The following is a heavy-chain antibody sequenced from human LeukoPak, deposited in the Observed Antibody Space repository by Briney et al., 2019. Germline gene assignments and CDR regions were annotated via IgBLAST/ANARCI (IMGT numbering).Heavy chain of an antibody. CDR1: GFTFSSYS. Sequence: GGSLRLSCAASGFTFSSYSMNWVRQAPGKGLEWVSSISSSSSYIYYADSVKGRFTISRDNAKNSLYLQMNSLRAEDTAVYYCARGSSSIMVVTANNWFDPWGQGTLVTVSS. CDR3: ARGSSSIMVVTANNWFDP. V-gene: IGHV3-21*01. CDR2: ISSSSSYI. J-gene: IGHJ5*02. D-gene: IGHD2-21*02.